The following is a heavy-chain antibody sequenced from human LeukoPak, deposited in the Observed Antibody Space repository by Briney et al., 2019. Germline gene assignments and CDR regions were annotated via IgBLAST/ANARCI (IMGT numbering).Heavy chain of an antibody. J-gene: IGHJ4*02. D-gene: IGHD2-15*01. Sequence: RTGGSLRLSCAASGFTFSSYWMHWVRQAPGKGLVWLSRINSDGYSVSYADSVKGRFTISRDNSKNTLFLQMNSLRVEDTAVYYCAKSGLNRFDYWGQGALVTVSS. CDR1: GFTFSSYW. V-gene: IGHV3-74*01. CDR2: INSDGYSV. CDR3: AKSGLNRFDY.